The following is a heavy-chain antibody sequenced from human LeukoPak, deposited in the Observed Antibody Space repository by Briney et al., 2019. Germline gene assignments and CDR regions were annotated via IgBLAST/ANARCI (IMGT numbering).Heavy chain of an antibody. D-gene: IGHD3-3*01. V-gene: IGHV3-48*01. CDR1: GFTFSSYS. CDR3: ARGAWRGYDFWSGQIDY. J-gene: IGHJ4*02. CDR2: VSSSSSTI. Sequence: GGSLRLSCAASGFTFSSYSMNWVRQDPGEGLEWVSYVSSSSSTIYYADSVKGRFTISRDNAKNSLYLQMNSLRAEDTAVYYCARGAWRGYDFWSGQIDYWGQGTLVTVST.